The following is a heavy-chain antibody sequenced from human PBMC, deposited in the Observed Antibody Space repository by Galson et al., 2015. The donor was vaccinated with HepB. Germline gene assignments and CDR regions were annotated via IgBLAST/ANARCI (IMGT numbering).Heavy chain of an antibody. J-gene: IGHJ6*02. Sequence: SLRLSCAASGFTFSSYSMNWVRQAPGKGLEWVSSISSSSSYIYYADSVKGRSTISRDNAKNSLYLQMNSLRAEDTAVYYCAREILRYFDWPTSFYYYYGMDVWGQGTTVTVSS. CDR3: AREILRYFDWPTSFYYYYGMDV. CDR2: ISSSSSYI. V-gene: IGHV3-21*01. CDR1: GFTFSSYS. D-gene: IGHD3-9*01.